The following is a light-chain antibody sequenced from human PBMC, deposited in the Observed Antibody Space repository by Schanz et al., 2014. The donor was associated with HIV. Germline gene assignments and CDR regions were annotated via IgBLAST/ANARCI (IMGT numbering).Light chain of an antibody. CDR2: EVS. V-gene: IGLV2-8*01. J-gene: IGLJ3*02. CDR1: SGDVGGYNY. Sequence: QSALTQPASVSGSPGQSISISCTGTSGDVGGYNYVSWYQQHPGKAPKLMIYEVSKRPSGVPDRFSGSKSGNTASLTVSGHQAEDEADYYCSSYAGSNNLVFGGGTKLTVL. CDR3: SSYAGSNNLV.